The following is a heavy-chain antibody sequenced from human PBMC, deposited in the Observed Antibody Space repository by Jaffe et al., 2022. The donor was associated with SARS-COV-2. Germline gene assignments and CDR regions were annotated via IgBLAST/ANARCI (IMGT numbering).Heavy chain of an antibody. Sequence: QVQLVQSGSELKKPGASVKVSCKASGYTFTSYAMNWVRQAPGQGLEWMGWINTNTGNPTYAQGFTGHFVFSLDTSVSTAYLQISSLKAEDTAVYYCARAEVRPMLRGLKQFDPWGQGTLVTVSS. J-gene: IGHJ5*02. CDR1: GYTFTSYA. V-gene: IGHV7-4-1*02. D-gene: IGHD3-10*01. CDR3: ARAEVRPMLRGLKQFDP. CDR2: INTNTGNP.